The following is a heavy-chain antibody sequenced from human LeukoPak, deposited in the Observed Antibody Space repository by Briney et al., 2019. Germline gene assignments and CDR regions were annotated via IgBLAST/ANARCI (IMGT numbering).Heavy chain of an antibody. CDR1: GFTFSSYS. D-gene: IGHD3-10*02. CDR3: AELGITMIGGV. Sequence: GGSLRLSCAASGFTFSSYSMNWVRQAPGKGLEWVSSISSSGSTIYYADSVKGRFTISRDNAKISLYLQMNSLRAEDTAVYYCAELGITMIGGVWGKGTTVTISS. CDR2: ISSSGSTI. V-gene: IGHV3-48*04. J-gene: IGHJ6*04.